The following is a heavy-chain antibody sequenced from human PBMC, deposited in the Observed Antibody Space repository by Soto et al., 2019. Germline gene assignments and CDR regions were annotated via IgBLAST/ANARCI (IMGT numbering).Heavy chain of an antibody. V-gene: IGHV4-4*07. CDR1: GGSISSCC. CDR3: AGMTGPKTYYYYYGMDV. D-gene: IGHD3-9*01. CDR2: LYTSGST. J-gene: IGHJ6*02. Sequence: SETLSLTCIVSGGSISSCCWSWIRQPAGKGLEWIGRLYTSGSTNYNPSLKSRVTMSVDTSKNQFSLNLSSVTAEDTAVYYCAGMTGPKTYYYYYGMDVWGQGTTVTVSS.